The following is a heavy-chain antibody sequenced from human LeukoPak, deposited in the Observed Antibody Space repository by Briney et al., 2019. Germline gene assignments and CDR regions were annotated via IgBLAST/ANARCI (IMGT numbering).Heavy chain of an antibody. Sequence: SETLSLTCSVSGGSISNYYWNWIRQPPGKGLEWIGYIYYSGSTNYNPSLKSRVTISVDTSKNQFSLKLSSVTAGDTAVYYCALSTNYYYYYYYMDVWGKGTTVTVSS. CDR2: IYYSGST. V-gene: IGHV4-59*01. CDR3: ALSTNYYYYYYYMDV. D-gene: IGHD2/OR15-2a*01. CDR1: GGSISNYY. J-gene: IGHJ6*03.